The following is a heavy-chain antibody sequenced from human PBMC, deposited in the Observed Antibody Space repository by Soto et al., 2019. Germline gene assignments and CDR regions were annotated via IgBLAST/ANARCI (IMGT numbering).Heavy chain of an antibody. CDR1: CGSISSYY. Sequence: PSETLSLTCTFSCGSISSYYWSWIRQPAGKGLEWIGRIYTSGSTNYNPSLKSRVTMSVDTSKNQFSLKLSSVTAADTAVYYCARARKKQWLVLRGYYFDYWGQGTLVTVSS. D-gene: IGHD6-19*01. J-gene: IGHJ4*02. V-gene: IGHV4-4*07. CDR3: ARARKKQWLVLRGYYFDY. CDR2: IYTSGST.